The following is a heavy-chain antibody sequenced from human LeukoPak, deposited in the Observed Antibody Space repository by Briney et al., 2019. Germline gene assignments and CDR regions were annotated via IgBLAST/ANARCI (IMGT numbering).Heavy chain of an antibody. Sequence: SETLSLTCTVSGGSISNYFWSWIRQPPGEGLEWIGRIYSDGSTNYNPSLKSRLTISLVTSKNHFSLQLFSVTAADTAVYYCARHAYSGAYYVALNFDYWGQGTLVTVSS. V-gene: IGHV4-59*08. CDR1: GGSISNYF. J-gene: IGHJ4*02. CDR3: ARHAYSGAYYVALNFDY. D-gene: IGHD1-26*01. CDR2: IYSDGST.